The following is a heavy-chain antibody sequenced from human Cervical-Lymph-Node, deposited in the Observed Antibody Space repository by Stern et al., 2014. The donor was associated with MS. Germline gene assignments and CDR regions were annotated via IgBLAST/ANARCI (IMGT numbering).Heavy chain of an antibody. Sequence: VQLEESGAEVKKPGASVKVSCKTSGYTFSTYTLHWVRQAPGQRLEWMGRINAGNDNTRYSQKFQGRVTITGDTSASTVYMELSSLRSEDTAVYYCARSIIGESIDYWGQGTLVTVSS. CDR2: INAGNDNT. V-gene: IGHV1-3*01. CDR1: GYTFSTYT. CDR3: ARSIIGESIDY. D-gene: IGHD3-10*01. J-gene: IGHJ4*02.